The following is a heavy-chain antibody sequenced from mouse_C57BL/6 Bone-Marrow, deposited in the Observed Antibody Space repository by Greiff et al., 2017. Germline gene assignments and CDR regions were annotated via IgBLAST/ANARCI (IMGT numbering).Heavy chain of an antibody. CDR1: GYTFTNYW. CDR3: ARSIYGSSYFDY. Sequence: VQLQQSGAELVRPGTSVKMSCKASGYTFTNYWIGWAKQRPGHGLEWIGDIYPGGGYTNYNEQVKGKATLTADKSSSTAYMQFSSLTSEDSAINYCARSIYGSSYFDYWGQGTTLTVSS. J-gene: IGHJ2*01. D-gene: IGHD1-1*01. V-gene: IGHV1-63*01. CDR2: IYPGGGYT.